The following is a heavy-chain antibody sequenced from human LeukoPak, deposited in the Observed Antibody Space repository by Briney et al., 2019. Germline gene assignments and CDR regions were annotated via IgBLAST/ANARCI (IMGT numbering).Heavy chain of an antibody. J-gene: IGHJ4*02. D-gene: IGHD1-26*01. CDR1: GFTFSYYS. V-gene: IGHV3-48*01. CDR2: ISDSSDTM. CDR3: ARDLIVGTTIRYYFDY. Sequence: GALRLSCAASGFTFSYYSMNWVRQAPGKGLEWGAYISDSSDTMYYADSVKGRFTISRDNAKDSLYLPKKNLRAGDTAVYYCARDLIVGTTIRYYFDYWGQGTLVTVSS.